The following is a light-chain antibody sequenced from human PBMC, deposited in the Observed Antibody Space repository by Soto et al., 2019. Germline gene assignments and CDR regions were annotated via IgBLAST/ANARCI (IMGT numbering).Light chain of an antibody. CDR2: DVS. Sequence: QSVLTQPASVSGSPGQSITISCNGTSSDVGGYNYVSWYQQHPGKAPKLMIYDVSNRPSGVSNRFSGSKSGNTASLTISGLQAEDEAAYYCSSYTSSSTQVFGGGTKLTVL. CDR1: SSDVGGYNY. V-gene: IGLV2-14*01. CDR3: SSYTSSSTQV. J-gene: IGLJ2*01.